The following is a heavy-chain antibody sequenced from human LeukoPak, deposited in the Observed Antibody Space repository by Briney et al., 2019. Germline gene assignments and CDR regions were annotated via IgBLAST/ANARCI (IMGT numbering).Heavy chain of an antibody. D-gene: IGHD6-19*01. CDR2: ISSSSSYI. V-gene: IGHV3-21*01. J-gene: IGHJ6*03. CDR3: ARAGEWLVRRYYYYYMDV. Sequence: GRSLRLSCAASGFTFSSYSMNWVRQAPGKGLEWVSSISSSSSYIYYADSVKGRFTISRDNAKNSLYLQMNSLRAEDTAVYYCARAGEWLVRRYYYYYMDVWGKGTTVTVSS. CDR1: GFTFSSYS.